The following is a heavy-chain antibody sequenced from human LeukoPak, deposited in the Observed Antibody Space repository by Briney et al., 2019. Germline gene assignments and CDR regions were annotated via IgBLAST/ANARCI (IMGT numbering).Heavy chain of an antibody. CDR2: MSDSGST. CDR1: GGSISSSH. V-gene: IGHV4-59*08. J-gene: IGHJ5*02. CDR3: ARLAIYTSDSGSYYWFDP. Sequence: SETLSLTCTVSGGSISSSHWTWIRQSPGKGLEWIGHMSDSGSTNYNPSLKSRVTISVDTSKNQFSLKLSSVTAADTAVYYCARLAIYTSDSGSYYWFDPWGQGTLVTVSS. D-gene: IGHD3-10*01.